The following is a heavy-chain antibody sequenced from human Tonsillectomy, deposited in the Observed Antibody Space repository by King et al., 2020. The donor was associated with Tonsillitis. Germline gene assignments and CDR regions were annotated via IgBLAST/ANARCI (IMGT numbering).Heavy chain of an antibody. CDR1: GGTFSSYA. V-gene: IGHV1-69*12. D-gene: IGHD3-22*01. J-gene: IGHJ2*01. CDR2: IIPIFGTA. Sequence: QLVQSGAEVKKPGSSVKVSCKASGGTFSSYAISWVRQAPGQGLEWMGGIIPIFGTANYAQKFQGRVTITADESTSTAYMELSSLRSEDTAVYYCARVRDQDSSGYYPGDNWYFDLWGRGTLVTVSS. CDR3: ARVRDQDSSGYYPGDNWYFDL.